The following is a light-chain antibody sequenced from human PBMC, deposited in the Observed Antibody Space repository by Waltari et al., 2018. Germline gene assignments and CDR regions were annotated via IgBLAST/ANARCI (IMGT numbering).Light chain of an antibody. CDR1: SSNIGCNY. CDR2: RNN. Sequence: QSVLTQPPSASGTPGQRVTIPCSGSSSNIGCNYVYWYQQLPGTAPKLLIYRNNQRPSGVPDRFSGSKSGTSASLAISGLRSEDEADYYCAAWDDSLSAFYVFGTGTKVTVL. V-gene: IGLV1-47*01. J-gene: IGLJ1*01. CDR3: AAWDDSLSAFYV.